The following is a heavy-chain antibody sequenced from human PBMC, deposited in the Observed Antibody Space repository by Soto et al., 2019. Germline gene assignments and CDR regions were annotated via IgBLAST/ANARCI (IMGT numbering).Heavy chain of an antibody. D-gene: IGHD6-19*01. V-gene: IGHV3-74*01. J-gene: IGHJ4*02. Sequence: PGGSLRLSCAASGFTFSSCWMHWVRQAPGKGLVWVSRINSDGSSITYADSVKGRFTISRDNSKNTLYLQMDSLRGEDTAVYYCAKALLSSGWSFFDYWGQGTPVTVSS. CDR3: AKALLSSGWSFFDY. CDR2: INSDGSSI. CDR1: GFTFSSCW.